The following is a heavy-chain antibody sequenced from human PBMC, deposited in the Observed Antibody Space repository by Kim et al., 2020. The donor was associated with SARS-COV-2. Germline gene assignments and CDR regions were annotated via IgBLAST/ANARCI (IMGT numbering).Heavy chain of an antibody. CDR2: INHRGTT. CDR1: GGSFSDHS. CDR3: VRAGGGNSDY. Sequence: SETLSLTCAVYGGSFSDHSWTWTRQPPGKGLEWIGEINHRGTTNYNPSLKSRVTISRDTSKNQFSLKLSSVTAADTAVYYCVRAGGGNSDYWGQGTLVTGSS. J-gene: IGHJ4*02. V-gene: IGHV4-34*01. D-gene: IGHD2-21*02.